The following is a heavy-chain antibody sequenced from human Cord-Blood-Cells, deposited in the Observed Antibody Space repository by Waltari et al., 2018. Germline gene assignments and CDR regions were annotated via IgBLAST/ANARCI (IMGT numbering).Heavy chain of an antibody. CDR3: ARGDDSSGYSTFDY. D-gene: IGHD3-22*01. CDR1: GGSFSGYY. Sequence: QVQLQQWGAGLLKPSETLSLTCAVDGGSFSGYYWSWIRQPPGKGLEWIGEINRSGSTTYTPSLKCRVTISVDTSKNQFSLKLSSVTDADTAVYYCARGDDSSGYSTFDYWGQGTLVTVSS. J-gene: IGHJ4*02. CDR2: INRSGST. V-gene: IGHV4-34*01.